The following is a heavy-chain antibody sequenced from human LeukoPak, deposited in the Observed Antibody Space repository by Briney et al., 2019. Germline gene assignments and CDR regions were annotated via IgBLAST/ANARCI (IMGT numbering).Heavy chain of an antibody. CDR2: ITISGST. V-gene: IGHV3-23*01. Sequence: GGSLRLSCAASGFTFNNYAMTWVRQAPGKGLEWVSSITISGSTYYADSVKGRFTISRDNSKNTLYLQMNSLRAEDTAVYYCAKVPFASGWYPDYWGQGTLVTVSS. D-gene: IGHD6-19*01. CDR3: AKVPFASGWYPDY. CDR1: GFTFNNYA. J-gene: IGHJ4*02.